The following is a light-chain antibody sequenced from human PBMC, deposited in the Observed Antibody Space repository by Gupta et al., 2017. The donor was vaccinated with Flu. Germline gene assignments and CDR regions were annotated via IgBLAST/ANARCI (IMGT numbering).Light chain of an antibody. CDR2: DVD. CDR1: SSDVGAWGF. Sequence: QSALTQSRSVSGSSGHSVTISCTGTSSDVGAWGFVSWYQQHPGRAPKAIIYDVDRRPSGVPDRFSGAKVGNTASLTISGLQPDDEADYYCYSYAGTYTFVFGGGTRLTVL. V-gene: IGLV2-11*01. J-gene: IGLJ2*01. CDR3: YSYAGTYTFV.